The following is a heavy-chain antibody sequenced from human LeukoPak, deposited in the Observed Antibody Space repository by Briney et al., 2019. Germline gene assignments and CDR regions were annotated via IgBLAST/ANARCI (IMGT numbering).Heavy chain of an antibody. CDR2: INHSGST. CDR1: RGSFSGYY. D-gene: IGHD3-9*01. J-gene: IGHJ4*02. V-gene: IGHV4-34*01. CDR3: ANILTGYPAEY. Sequence: SETLSLTCAVYRGSFSGYYWSWIRQPPGKGLEWIGEINHSGSTNYKPSLKSRVTISVDTSKNQFSLKLSSVTAADTAVYYCANILTGYPAEYWGQGTLVTVSS.